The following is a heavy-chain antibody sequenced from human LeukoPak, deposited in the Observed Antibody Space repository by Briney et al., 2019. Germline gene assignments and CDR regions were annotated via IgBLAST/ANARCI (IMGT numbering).Heavy chain of an antibody. CDR3: ARGLGYYGSGIDY. CDR2: IYHSGST. Sequence: SETLSLTCSVSGYSISSGYYWGWIRQPPGKGLEWIGSIYHSGSTYYNPSLKSRVTISVDTSKNQFSLKLSSVTAADTAVYYWARGLGYYGSGIDYWGQGTLVTVSS. J-gene: IGHJ4*02. D-gene: IGHD3-10*01. CDR1: GYSISSGYY. V-gene: IGHV4-38-2*02.